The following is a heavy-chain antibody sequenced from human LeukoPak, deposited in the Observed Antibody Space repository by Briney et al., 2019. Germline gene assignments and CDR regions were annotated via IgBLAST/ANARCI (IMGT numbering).Heavy chain of an antibody. Sequence: KPSGTLSLTCAVSGGSISSSNWWSWVRQPPGKGLERIGEIYHSGSTNYNPSLKSRVTISVDKSKNQFSLKLSSVTAADTAVYYCARTMVRGVIYRFDIWGQGTMVTVSS. V-gene: IGHV4-4*02. J-gene: IGHJ3*02. CDR3: ARTMVRGVIYRFDI. D-gene: IGHD3-10*01. CDR2: IYHSGST. CDR1: GGSISSSNW.